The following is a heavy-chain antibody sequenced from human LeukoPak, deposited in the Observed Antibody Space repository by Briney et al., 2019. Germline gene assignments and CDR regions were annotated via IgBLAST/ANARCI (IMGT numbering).Heavy chain of an antibody. V-gene: IGHV4-39*01. CDR2: IYYSGST. D-gene: IGHD6-6*01. CDR1: GGSISSSSYY. J-gene: IGHJ4*02. CDR3: ARHKVDKYSSSSRYLDY. Sequence: PSETLSLTCTVSGGSISSSSYYWGWIRQPPGKGLEWIGSIYYSGSTYYNPSLKSRVTISVDTSKNQFSLKLSSVTAADTAVYYCARHKVDKYSSSSRYLDYWGQGTLVTVSS.